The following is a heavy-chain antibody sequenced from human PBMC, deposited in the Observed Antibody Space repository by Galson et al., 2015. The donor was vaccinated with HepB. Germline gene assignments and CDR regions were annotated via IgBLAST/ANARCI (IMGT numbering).Heavy chain of an antibody. CDR1: GFSISNAW. CDR3: TADGVAGTPYFDY. V-gene: IGHV3-15*01. D-gene: IGHD6-19*01. CDR2: IKTNAGGGTT. J-gene: IGHJ4*02. Sequence: SLRLSCAASGFSISNAWMSWVRQAPGKGLDWVGRIKTNAGGGTTEYAAPVKGRFTISRDDSKDTMYLQMDSLIIDDTAVYCCTADGVAGTPYFDYWGQRTLFTVSS.